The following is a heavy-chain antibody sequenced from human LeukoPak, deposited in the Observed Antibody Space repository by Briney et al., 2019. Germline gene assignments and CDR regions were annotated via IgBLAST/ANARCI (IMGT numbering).Heavy chain of an antibody. CDR3: ARELKIYEPFP. Sequence: SETLSLTCTVSGGSISSYYWSWIRQPPGKGLEWIGYIYYSGSTNYNPSLKSRVTISVDTSKNQFSLKLSSVTAADTAVYYCARELKIYEPFPWGQGTLVTVSS. CDR1: GGSISSYY. CDR2: IYYSGST. J-gene: IGHJ5*02. D-gene: IGHD5/OR15-5a*01. V-gene: IGHV4-59*01.